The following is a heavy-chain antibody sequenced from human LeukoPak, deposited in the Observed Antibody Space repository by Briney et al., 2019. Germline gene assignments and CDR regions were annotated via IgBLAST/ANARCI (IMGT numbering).Heavy chain of an antibody. Sequence: SETLSLTCTVSGYSISSGYHWGWVRQPPGKGLEWIGSIYHSGSTYYTPSLKSRVTILVDTSKNQFSLKLSSVTAADTAVYYCAMALYDFWSGPLHDAFDIWGQGTMVTVSS. D-gene: IGHD3-3*01. J-gene: IGHJ3*02. CDR2: IYHSGST. V-gene: IGHV4-38-2*02. CDR1: GYSISSGYH. CDR3: AMALYDFWSGPLHDAFDI.